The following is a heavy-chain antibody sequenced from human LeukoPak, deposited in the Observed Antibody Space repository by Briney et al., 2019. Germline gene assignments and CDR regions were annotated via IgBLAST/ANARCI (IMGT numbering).Heavy chain of an antibody. D-gene: IGHD5-12*01. V-gene: IGHV1-69*04. CDR2: IIPILGIA. Sequence: SVKVSCKASGGTFSSYAISWVRQAPGQGLEWMGRIIPILGIANYAQKFQGRVTITTDESTSTAYMELSRLRSDDTAVYYCARDGPIVATLGYWGQGTLVTVSS. CDR1: GGTFSSYA. J-gene: IGHJ4*02. CDR3: ARDGPIVATLGY.